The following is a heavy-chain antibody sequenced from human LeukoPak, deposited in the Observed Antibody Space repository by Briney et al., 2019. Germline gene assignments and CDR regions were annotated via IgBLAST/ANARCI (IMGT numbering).Heavy chain of an antibody. V-gene: IGHV4-34*01. CDR1: DGSFSSYY. J-gene: IGHJ6*03. Sequence: PSETLSLTCGVYDGSFSSYYWSWIRQPPGKGLEWIGEINHSGSTNYNPSLKSRVTISVDTSKNQFSLKLSSVTAADTAVYYCARVSSSAMIVVVKYYYYYYMDVWGKGTTVTVSS. CDR3: ARVSSSAMIVVVKYYYYYYMDV. CDR2: INHSGST. D-gene: IGHD3-22*01.